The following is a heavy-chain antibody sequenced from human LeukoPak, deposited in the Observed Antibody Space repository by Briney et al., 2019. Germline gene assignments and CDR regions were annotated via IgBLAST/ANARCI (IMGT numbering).Heavy chain of an antibody. CDR1: GFTFSSYA. D-gene: IGHD3-22*01. V-gene: IGHV3-23*01. Sequence: GGSLRLSCAASGFTFSSYAMSWVRQAPGKGLEWVSAISGSGGSTYYADSVKGRFTISRDNSKNTLYLQMNSLRAEDTAVYYYAKDFGTSRWYYDSSGYYFLIDYWGQGTLVTVSS. J-gene: IGHJ4*02. CDR3: AKDFGTSRWYYDSSGYYFLIDY. CDR2: ISGSGGST.